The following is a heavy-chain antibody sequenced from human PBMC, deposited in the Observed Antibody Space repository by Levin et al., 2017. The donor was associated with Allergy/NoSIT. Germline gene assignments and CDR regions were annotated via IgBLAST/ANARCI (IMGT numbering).Heavy chain of an antibody. J-gene: IGHJ6*02. CDR3: ASPSRGVISYYGMDV. V-gene: IGHV1-2*02. CDR2: INPNSGGT. Sequence: ASVKVSCKASGYTFTGYYMHWVRQAPGQGLEWMGWINPNSGGTNYAQKFQGRVTMTRDTSISTAYMELSRLRSDDTAVYYCASPSRGVISYYGMDVWGQGTTVTVSS. D-gene: IGHD3-10*01. CDR1: GYTFTGYY.